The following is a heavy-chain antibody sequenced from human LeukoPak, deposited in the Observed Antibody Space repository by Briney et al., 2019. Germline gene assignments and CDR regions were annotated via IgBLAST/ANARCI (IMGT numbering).Heavy chain of an antibody. CDR2: IIPIFGTA. D-gene: IGHD6-19*01. CDR3: AKKGYSSGWYYFDY. CDR1: GGTFSSYT. J-gene: IGHJ4*02. Sequence: SVKVSCKASGGTFSSYTISWVRQAPGQGLEWMGGIIPIFGTANYAQKFQGRVTITADESTSTAYMELSSLRSEDTAVYYCAKKGYSSGWYYFDYWGQGTLVTVSS. V-gene: IGHV1-69*01.